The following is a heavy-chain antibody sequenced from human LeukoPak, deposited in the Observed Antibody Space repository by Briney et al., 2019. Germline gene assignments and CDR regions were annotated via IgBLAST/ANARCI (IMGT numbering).Heavy chain of an antibody. V-gene: IGHV1-58*01. CDR3: AADAASPPQFRET. CDR1: GFTFTSSA. J-gene: IGHJ5*02. CDR2: IVVGSGNT. Sequence: ASVKVSCKASGFTFTSSAVQCVRQSRGQRLECIGWIVVGSGNTNYAQKFQERVTITRDMSTSTAYMELSSLRSEDTAVYYCAADAASPPQFRETWGQGTLVTVSS. D-gene: IGHD5-24*01.